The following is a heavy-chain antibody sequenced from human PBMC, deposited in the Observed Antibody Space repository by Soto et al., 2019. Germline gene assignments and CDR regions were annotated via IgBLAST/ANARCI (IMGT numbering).Heavy chain of an antibody. D-gene: IGHD2-21*02. CDR3: ASEPPPGGDCCPGQFSYFYMDV. V-gene: IGHV3-30*03. J-gene: IGHJ6*03. Sequence: GGSLRLSCAASGFTFTNYGMHWVRQAPGKGLEWVAVISYDGSRGYYVDSVTGRFTISRDNSKNMLYLQMNSLRADDTAIYYCASEPPPGGDCCPGQFSYFYMDVWGKGTTVTVSS. CDR1: GFTFTNYG. CDR2: ISYDGSRG.